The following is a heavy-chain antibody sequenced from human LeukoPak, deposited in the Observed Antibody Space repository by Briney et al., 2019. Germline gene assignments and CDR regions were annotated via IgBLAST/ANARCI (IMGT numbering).Heavy chain of an antibody. CDR1: GFTFSSYW. D-gene: IGHD6-6*01. Sequence: GGSLRLSCAASGFTFSSYWMSWVRQAPGKGLEWVANIKQDGSEKYYVDSVKGRFTISRDNAKNSLYLQMNSLRAEDTAVYYCANTEYSSSSMFDYWGQGTLVTVSS. CDR3: ANTEYSSSSMFDY. CDR2: IKQDGSEK. J-gene: IGHJ4*02. V-gene: IGHV3-7*01.